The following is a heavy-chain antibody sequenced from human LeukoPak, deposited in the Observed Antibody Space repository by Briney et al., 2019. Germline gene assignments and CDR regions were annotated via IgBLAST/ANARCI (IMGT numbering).Heavy chain of an antibody. CDR2: IIPIFGTA. J-gene: IGHJ4*02. D-gene: IGHD3-22*01. Sequence: ASVKVSCKASVGTFSSYAISWVRQAPGQGLEWMGGIIPIFGTANYAQKFQGRVTITADESTSTAYMELSSLRSEDTAVYYCARATHFGWLLLRRRGYFDYWGQGTLVTVSS. V-gene: IGHV1-69*13. CDR3: ARATHFGWLLLRRRGYFDY. CDR1: VGTFSSYA.